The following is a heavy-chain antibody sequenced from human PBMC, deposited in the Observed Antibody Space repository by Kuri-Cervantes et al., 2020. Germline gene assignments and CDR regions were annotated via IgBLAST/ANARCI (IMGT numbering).Heavy chain of an antibody. CDR2: ISYDGSNK. CDR3: ARGLRITIFGVVITRNNWFDP. Sequence: GESLKISCAASGFTFSSYGMHWVRQAPGKGLEWVAVISYDGSNKYYADSVKGRFTISRDNSKNTLYLQMDSLRAEDTAVYYCARGLRITIFGVVITRNNWFDPWGQGTLVTVSS. V-gene: IGHV3-30*03. D-gene: IGHD3-3*01. CDR1: GFTFSSYG. J-gene: IGHJ5*02.